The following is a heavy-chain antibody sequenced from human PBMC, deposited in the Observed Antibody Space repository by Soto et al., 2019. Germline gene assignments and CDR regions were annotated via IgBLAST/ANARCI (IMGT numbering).Heavy chain of an antibody. CDR3: ARGLGGYAPHLLDY. V-gene: IGHV3-64*01. CDR1: GFTFSSYA. D-gene: IGHD5-12*01. CDR2: ISSNGGST. J-gene: IGHJ4*02. Sequence: GGSLRLSCAASGFTFSSYAMHWVRQAPGKGLEYVSAISSNGGSTYYANSVKGRFTISRDNSKNTLYLQMGSLRAEDMAVYYCARGLGGYAPHLLDYWGQGTLVTVSS.